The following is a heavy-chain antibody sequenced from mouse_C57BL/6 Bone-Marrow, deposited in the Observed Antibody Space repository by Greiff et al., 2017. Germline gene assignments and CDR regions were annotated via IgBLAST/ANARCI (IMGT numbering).Heavy chain of an antibody. J-gene: IGHJ2*01. Sequence: EVKLMESGGGLVQPGGSLSLSCAASGFTFTDYYMSWVRQPPGKALEWLGFIRNKANGYTTEYSASVKGRFTISRDNSQSILYLQMNALRAEDSATYYCARYSTNYFDDWGQGTTLTVSS. V-gene: IGHV7-3*01. CDR3: ARYSTNYFDD. CDR2: IRNKANGYTT. CDR1: GFTFTDYY.